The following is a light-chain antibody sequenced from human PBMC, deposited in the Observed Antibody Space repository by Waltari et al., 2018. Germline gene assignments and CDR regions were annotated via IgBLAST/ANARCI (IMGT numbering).Light chain of an antibody. Sequence: IQLTQSPSFLSASVGDRVTVTCRASQGISTYLAWYQQKPGRAPNLLIYDASTLQSEVPSRFSGSGSGTEFTLTISSLQPEDFATYYCQQFNSYPWTFGQGTKVEIK. J-gene: IGKJ1*01. CDR2: DAS. V-gene: IGKV1-9*01. CDR3: QQFNSYPWT. CDR1: QGISTY.